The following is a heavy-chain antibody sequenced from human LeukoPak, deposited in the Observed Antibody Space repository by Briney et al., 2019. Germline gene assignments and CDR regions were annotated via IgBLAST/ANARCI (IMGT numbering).Heavy chain of an antibody. CDR2: LSYTEKT. D-gene: IGHD2/OR15-2a*01. Sequence: ETLSLTRNVSGVSLTTSHWNWIGQRPGKGLEWIGWLSYTEKTDYNQSLKSRVSISLGTYNNHLPLNLTSVCAADTPVCNCFEGYFESFDHWGQGILVTVSS. CDR3: FEGYFESFDH. V-gene: IGHV4-59*01. CDR1: GVSLTTSH. J-gene: IGHJ4*02.